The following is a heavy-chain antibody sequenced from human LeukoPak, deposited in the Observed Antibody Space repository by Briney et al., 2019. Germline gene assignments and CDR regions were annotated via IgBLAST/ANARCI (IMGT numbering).Heavy chain of an antibody. Sequence: SGGSLRLSCAASGFTFSSYAMSWVRQAPGKGLEWVSAISGSGGSTYYADSVKGRFTISRDNSKNTLYLQMNSLRAEDTAVYYCAKVFRSAESMDVWGQGTTVTVSS. CDR3: AKVFRSAESMDV. J-gene: IGHJ6*02. D-gene: IGHD3-3*01. CDR1: GFTFSSYA. CDR2: ISGSGGST. V-gene: IGHV3-23*01.